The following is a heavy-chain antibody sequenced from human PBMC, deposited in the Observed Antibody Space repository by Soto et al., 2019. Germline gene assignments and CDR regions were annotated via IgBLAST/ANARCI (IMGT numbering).Heavy chain of an antibody. CDR2: INPSGGRT. J-gene: IGHJ5*02. CDR3: ARDSNRAAAGTGWFDP. CDR1: GYSFRTYF. D-gene: IGHD6-13*01. V-gene: IGHV1-46*01. Sequence: QVQLLQSGAEVKKPGASVNISCKASGYSFRTYFIHWVRQAPGQGLEWMGVINPSGGRTKYAQRFQGRVVMTSDTSTVTVYMELSSLRSDDTAVYYCARDSNRAAAGTGWFDPWGQGSPVTVSS.